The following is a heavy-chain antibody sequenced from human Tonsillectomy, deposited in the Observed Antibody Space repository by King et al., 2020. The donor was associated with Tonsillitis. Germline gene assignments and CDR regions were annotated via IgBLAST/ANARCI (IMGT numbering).Heavy chain of an antibody. J-gene: IGHJ4*02. D-gene: IGHD6-13*01. CDR2: ITWDGGST. CDR3: AKGQGAYSGSWYSVYFDY. CDR1: GFIFDDYS. Sequence: VQLVESGGVVVQPGGSLRLSCAASGFIFDDYSMHWVRQAPGKGLEWVSLITWDGGSTYYADSVKGRFTISRDNSKNSLYLQMNSLRTEDTALYYCAKGQGAYSGSWYSVYFDYWGQGTLVTVSS. V-gene: IGHV3-43*01.